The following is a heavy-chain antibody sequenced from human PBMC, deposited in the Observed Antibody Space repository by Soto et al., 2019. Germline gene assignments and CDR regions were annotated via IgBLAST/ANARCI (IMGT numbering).Heavy chain of an antibody. Sequence: QLQLQESGPGLVKPSETLSLTCTVSGGSISSSSYYWGWIRQPPGKGLEWIGSIYYSGSTYYNPALKRRVPLSVATSKNRFSLKLSSVTGADTAVYYCARHAPAISISDHWGQGTLVTVSS. D-gene: IGHD3-3*01. CDR2: IYYSGST. V-gene: IGHV4-39*01. CDR3: ARHAPAISISDH. J-gene: IGHJ4*02. CDR1: GGSISSSSYY.